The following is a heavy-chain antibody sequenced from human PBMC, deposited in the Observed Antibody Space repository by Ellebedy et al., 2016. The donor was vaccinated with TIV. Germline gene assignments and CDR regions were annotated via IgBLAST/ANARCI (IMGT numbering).Heavy chain of an antibody. CDR2: IRSTSSDK. Sequence: GESLKISCVASGFTFSNYNMNWVRQPPGKGLEWVSSIRSTSSDKYYAESARGRFTISRDNAQNSLFLQMNSLRAEDTAVYYCARGWSTPDSWGQGTLVIVSS. CDR3: ARGWSTPDS. CDR1: GFTFSNYN. V-gene: IGHV3-21*01. J-gene: IGHJ4*02. D-gene: IGHD2-15*01.